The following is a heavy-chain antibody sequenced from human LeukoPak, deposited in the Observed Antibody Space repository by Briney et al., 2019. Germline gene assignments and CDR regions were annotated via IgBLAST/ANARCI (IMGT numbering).Heavy chain of an antibody. J-gene: IGHJ6*02. V-gene: IGHV1-3*01. D-gene: IGHD6-13*01. Sequence: KFQGRVTITRDTSASTAYMELSSLRSEDTGVYYCARGAGSSSWYYYYGMDVWGQGTTVTVSS. CDR3: ARGAGSSSWYYYYGMDV.